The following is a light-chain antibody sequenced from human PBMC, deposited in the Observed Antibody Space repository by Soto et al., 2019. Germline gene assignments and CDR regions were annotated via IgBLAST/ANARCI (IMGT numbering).Light chain of an antibody. Sequence: HSVLTQPRSVSGSPGQSGTLSCSGTNSGVGGYNSVAWYQQKPGEAPKLLLYSVSKRPSGVPDRFAGSKSVNMASLIISGLQAEDEADYDCCSFAGSSTNYVFGTGTKLTVL. J-gene: IGLJ1*01. CDR2: SVS. V-gene: IGLV2-11*01. CDR3: CSFAGSSTNYV. CDR1: NSGVGGYNS.